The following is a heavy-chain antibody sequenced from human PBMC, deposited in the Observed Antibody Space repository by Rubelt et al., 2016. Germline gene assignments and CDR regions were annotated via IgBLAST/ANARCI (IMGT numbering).Heavy chain of an antibody. Sequence: IRQAPGKGLEWVSYISSSGSTIYYADSVKGRFTISRDNAKNSLYLQMNSLRAEDTAVYYCARKAAGNFFDYWGQGTLVTVSS. CDR3: ARKAAGNFFDY. D-gene: IGHD6-13*01. J-gene: IGHJ4*02. CDR2: ISSSGSTI. V-gene: IGHV3-11*04.